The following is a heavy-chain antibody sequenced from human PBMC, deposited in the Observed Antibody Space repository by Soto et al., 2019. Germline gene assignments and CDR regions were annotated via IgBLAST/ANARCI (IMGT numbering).Heavy chain of an antibody. CDR1: GFTFSSYS. J-gene: IGHJ4*02. D-gene: IGHD5-12*01. CDR2: ISSSSSTI. CDR3: ARAHISGYSAYDSNVDY. Sequence: EVHLVESGGGLVQPGGSLRLSCAASGFTFSSYSMNWVRQAPGKGLEWVSYISSSSSTIYYADSVKGRFTISRDNAKNSLYLQMNSLRAEDTAVYYCARAHISGYSAYDSNVDYWGQGTLVTVSS. V-gene: IGHV3-48*01.